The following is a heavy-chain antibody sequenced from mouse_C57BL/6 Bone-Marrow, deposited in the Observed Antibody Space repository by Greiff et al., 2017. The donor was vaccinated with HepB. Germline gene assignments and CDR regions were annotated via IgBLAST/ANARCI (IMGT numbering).Heavy chain of an antibody. CDR1: GYTFTSYW. V-gene: IGHV1-55*01. CDR3: ARDRFAY. CDR2: IYPGSGST. Sequence: VQLQQPGAELVKPGASVKMSCKASGYTFTSYWITWVKQRPGQGLEWIGDIYPGSGSTNYNEKFKGKATLTADKSSSTAYMELRSLTSEDSAVYFCARDRFAYWGQGTLVTVSA. J-gene: IGHJ3*01.